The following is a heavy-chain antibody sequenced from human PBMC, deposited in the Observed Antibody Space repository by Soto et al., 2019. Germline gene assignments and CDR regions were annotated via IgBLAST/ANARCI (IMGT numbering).Heavy chain of an antibody. CDR3: AREGYDSSGYYYHAFDI. J-gene: IGHJ3*02. V-gene: IGHV3-21*01. Sequence: LRLSCAASGFTFSSYSMNWVRQAPGKGLEWVSSISSSSSYIYYADSVKGRFTISRDNAKNSLYLQMNSLRAEDTAVYYCAREGYDSSGYYYHAFDIWGQGTMVTVSS. CDR2: ISSSSSYI. D-gene: IGHD3-22*01. CDR1: GFTFSSYS.